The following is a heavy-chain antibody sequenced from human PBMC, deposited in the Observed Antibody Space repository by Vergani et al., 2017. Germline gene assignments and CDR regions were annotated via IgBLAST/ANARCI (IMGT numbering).Heavy chain of an antibody. D-gene: IGHD5-24*01. CDR1: GFTFSSYG. Sequence: QVQLVESGGGVVQPGRSLRLSCAASGFTFSSYGMHWVRQAPGKGLEWVAVIWYDGSNKYYADSVKGRFTITRDNAKKFIYLQMNSLRADDTAVYYCVRGGLATIYNWFDPWGQGTRVTVSS. CDR3: VRGGLATIYNWFDP. V-gene: IGHV3-33*01. CDR2: IWYDGSNK. J-gene: IGHJ5*01.